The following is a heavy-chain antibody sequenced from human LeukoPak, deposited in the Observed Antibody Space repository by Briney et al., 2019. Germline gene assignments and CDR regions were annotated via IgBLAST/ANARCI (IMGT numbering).Heavy chain of an antibody. CDR2: INFSGST. V-gene: IGHV4-59*01. D-gene: IGHD3-10*01. CDR1: SGSIRSYY. CDR3: ARGSGALYYGMDV. J-gene: IGHJ6*02. Sequence: SETLSLSCTVPSGSIRSYYWSWIRQPPGEGLEWIGYINFSGSTNYNPSLKSRVTISADTSKDQFSLKLTSVTAADTAVYYCARGSGALYYGMDVWGQGTTVTVSS.